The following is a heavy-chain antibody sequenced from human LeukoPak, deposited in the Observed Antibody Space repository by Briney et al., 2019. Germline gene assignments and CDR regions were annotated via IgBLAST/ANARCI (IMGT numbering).Heavy chain of an antibody. CDR1: GFTFSSYW. Sequence: GGSLRLSCAAPGFTFSSYWMHWVRQAPGKGLVWVSRIKSDGSTTNYADSVKGRFTISRDNAKNTLYLQMDSLRTEDTAVYYCARRLPNYYGMDVWGQGTTVTVSS. V-gene: IGHV3-74*01. CDR2: IKSDGSTT. CDR3: ARRLPNYYGMDV. J-gene: IGHJ6*02.